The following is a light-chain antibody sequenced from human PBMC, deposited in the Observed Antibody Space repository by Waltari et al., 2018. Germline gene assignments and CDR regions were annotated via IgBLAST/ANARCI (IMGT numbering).Light chain of an antibody. V-gene: IGKV1-5*03. CDR1: QRISSW. J-gene: IGKJ2*01. CDR2: KAS. CDR3: QHYNSPPYT. Sequence: DIQMTQSPSTLSTSVGDRVTITCRASQRISSWLAWYQHKPGKAPKLLIYKASNLESGVPSRFRGSGSGTEFTLTISSLQPDDVATYYCQHYNSPPYTFGQGTKLEIK.